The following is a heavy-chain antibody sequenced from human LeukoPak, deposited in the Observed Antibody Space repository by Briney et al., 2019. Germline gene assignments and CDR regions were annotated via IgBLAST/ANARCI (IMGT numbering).Heavy chain of an antibody. J-gene: IGHJ6*03. V-gene: IGHV4-39*01. D-gene: IGHD3-10*01. CDR2: IYYSGST. CDR3: ARPSWGSGSYFSVSYYMDV. Sequence: PSETLSLTCTVSGGSISSSSYHWGWIRQPPGKGLEWIGSIYYSGSTYYNPSLKSRVTISVDTSKNQFSLKLSSVTAADTAVYYCARPSWGSGSYFSVSYYMDVWGKGTTVTVSS. CDR1: GGSISSSSYH.